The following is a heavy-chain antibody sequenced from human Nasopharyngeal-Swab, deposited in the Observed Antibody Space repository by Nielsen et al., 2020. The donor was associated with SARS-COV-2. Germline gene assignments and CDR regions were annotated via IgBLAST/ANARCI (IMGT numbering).Heavy chain of an antibody. CDR1: GYTFTSYA. J-gene: IGHJ4*02. V-gene: IGHV7-4-1*02. CDR3: ARDLDYIWGTGRYFDY. Sequence: ASVKVSCKASGYTFTSYAMNWVRQAPGQGLEWMGWINTNTGNPTYAQGFTGRFVFSLDTSVSTVYLQISGLKAEDTAVYYCARDLDYIWGTGRYFDYWGQGTLVTVSS. CDR2: INTNTGNP. D-gene: IGHD3-16*01.